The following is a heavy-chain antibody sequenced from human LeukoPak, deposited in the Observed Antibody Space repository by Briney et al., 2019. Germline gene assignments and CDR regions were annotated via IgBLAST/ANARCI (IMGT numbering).Heavy chain of an antibody. D-gene: IGHD3-22*01. V-gene: IGHV5-51*01. CDR2: IYPGDSDT. J-gene: IGHJ4*02. Sequence: GESLKISCKGSGYSFTSYWIGWVRQMPGKGLEWMGNIYPGDSDTRYSPSFQGQVTISADKSISTAYLQWSSLKASDTAMYYCARQWGALYYYDSSGYYSPLDYWGQGTLVTVSS. CDR3: ARQWGALYYYDSSGYYSPLDY. CDR1: GYSFTSYW.